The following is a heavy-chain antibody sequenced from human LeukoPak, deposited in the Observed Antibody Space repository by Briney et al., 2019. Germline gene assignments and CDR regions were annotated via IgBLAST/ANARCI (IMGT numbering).Heavy chain of an antibody. D-gene: IGHD2-15*01. Sequence: SETLSLTCTVSGGSISSGGYHWSWIRQHPGKGLEWIGYIYYSGSTYYNPSLKSRVTISVDTSKNQFSLKLSSVTAADTAVYYCARVVVVVVAATLENYFDYWGQGTLVTVSS. CDR2: IYYSGST. CDR1: GGSISSGGYH. J-gene: IGHJ4*02. CDR3: ARVVVVVVAATLENYFDY. V-gene: IGHV4-31*03.